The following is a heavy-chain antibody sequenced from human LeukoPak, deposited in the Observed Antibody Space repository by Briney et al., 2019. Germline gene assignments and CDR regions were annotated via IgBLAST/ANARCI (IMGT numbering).Heavy chain of an antibody. V-gene: IGHV3-21*01. CDR3: ARGPTDIVLMVYAIGGFDY. D-gene: IGHD2-8*01. CDR2: ISSSSSYI. Sequence: PGGSLRLSCAASGFTFSSYSMNWVRQAPGKGPEWVSSISSSSSYIYYADSVKGRFTISRDNAKNSLYLQMNSLRAEDTAVYYCARGPTDIVLMVYAIGGFDYWGQGTLVTVSS. J-gene: IGHJ4*02. CDR1: GFTFSSYS.